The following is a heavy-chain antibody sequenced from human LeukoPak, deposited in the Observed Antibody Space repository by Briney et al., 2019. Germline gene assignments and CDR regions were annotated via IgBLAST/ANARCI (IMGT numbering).Heavy chain of an antibody. J-gene: IGHJ4*02. Sequence: GRSLRLSCAASGFTFSSYGMHWVRQAPGKGLEWVAVIWSDGSNKYYADSVKGRFTISRDNSKNTLYLQMNSLRAEDTAVYYCAKGETRDAYNLGATDYWGQGTLVTVSS. V-gene: IGHV3-33*06. CDR3: AKGETRDAYNLGATDY. CDR2: IWSDGSNK. D-gene: IGHD5-24*01. CDR1: GFTFSSYG.